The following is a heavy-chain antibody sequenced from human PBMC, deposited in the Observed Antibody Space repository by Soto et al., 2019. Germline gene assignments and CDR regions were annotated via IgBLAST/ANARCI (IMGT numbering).Heavy chain of an antibody. CDR2: IIPIFGTA. CDR3: ARDREIAPPNWFDP. D-gene: IGHD6-13*01. V-gene: IGHV1-69*13. Sequence: ASVKVSCKASGGTFSIYAISWVLQAPGQGLEWMGGIIPIFGTANYAQKFQGRVTITADESTSTAYMELSSLRSEDTAVYYCARDREIAPPNWFDPWGQGTLVTISS. J-gene: IGHJ5*02. CDR1: GGTFSIYA.